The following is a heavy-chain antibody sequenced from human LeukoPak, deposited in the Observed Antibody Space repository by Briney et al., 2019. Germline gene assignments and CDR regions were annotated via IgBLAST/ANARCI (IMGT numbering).Heavy chain of an antibody. V-gene: IGHV1-18*01. CDR3: ARLVGANIYYFDY. Sequence: ASVKVSCKASGYTFTSYGISWVRQAPGQGLEWMGWISAYNGNTNYAQKLQGRVTMTTDTSTSTAHMELRSLRSDDTAVYYCARLVGANIYYFDYWGQGTLVTVSS. J-gene: IGHJ4*02. CDR1: GYTFTSYG. D-gene: IGHD1-26*01. CDR2: ISAYNGNT.